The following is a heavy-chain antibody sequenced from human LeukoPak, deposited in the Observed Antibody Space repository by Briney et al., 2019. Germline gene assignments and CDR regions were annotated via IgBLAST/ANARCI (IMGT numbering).Heavy chain of an antibody. CDR3: ARAPSGWSDYWYFDL. CDR1: GFPVSDNY. V-gene: IGHV3-53*01. D-gene: IGHD6-19*01. J-gene: IGHJ2*01. CDR2: IYSGGVA. Sequence: GGPLRLSCAASGFPVSDNYMSWAAQPPGKGLEWVSLIYSGGVAYYADSVKGRFIISRDNSKNTLFLPMNSLRAEDTAVYYCARAPSGWSDYWYFDLWGRGTLVTVSS.